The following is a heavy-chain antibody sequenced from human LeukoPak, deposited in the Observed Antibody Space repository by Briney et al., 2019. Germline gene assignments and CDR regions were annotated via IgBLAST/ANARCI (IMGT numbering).Heavy chain of an antibody. J-gene: IGHJ5*02. CDR1: GGSISSGGYY. CDR2: IYYSGST. CDR3: AKAVRITMVRGVMVDFDP. V-gene: IGHV4-31*03. Sequence: SETLSLTCTVSGGSISSGGYYWSWIRQHPGKGLEWFGYIYYSGSTYYNPSLKSRVTISVDTSKNQFSLKLSSVTAADTAVYYCAKAVRITMVRGVMVDFDPWGQGTLVTVSS. D-gene: IGHD3-10*01.